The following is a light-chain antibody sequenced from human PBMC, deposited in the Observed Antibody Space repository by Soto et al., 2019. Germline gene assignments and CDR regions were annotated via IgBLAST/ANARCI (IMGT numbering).Light chain of an antibody. J-gene: IGLJ3*02. Sequence: QSALTQPASVSDSPGQSITISCTGTSSDVGGYNYVSWYQQHPGKAPKLMIYEVSNRPSGVSNRFSGSKSGNTASLTISGLQAEDEADYYCSSYTSSSTWVFGGGTKVTVL. CDR3: SSYTSSSTWV. V-gene: IGLV2-14*01. CDR2: EVS. CDR1: SSDVGGYNY.